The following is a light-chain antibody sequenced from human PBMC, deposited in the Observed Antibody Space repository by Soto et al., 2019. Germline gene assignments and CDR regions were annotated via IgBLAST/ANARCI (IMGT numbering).Light chain of an antibody. Sequence: EIVMTQSPATLSVSPGETATLSCRASQNIADSLAWYQQKPGQAPRLLTLGASTRAACIPARFSGSGSGTEFTLTPSNLQSEDFAVYFCKRYKAWPPFAFGQGTRL. CDR2: GAS. J-gene: IGKJ5*01. CDR1: QNIADS. V-gene: IGKV3-15*01. CDR3: KRYKAWPPFA.